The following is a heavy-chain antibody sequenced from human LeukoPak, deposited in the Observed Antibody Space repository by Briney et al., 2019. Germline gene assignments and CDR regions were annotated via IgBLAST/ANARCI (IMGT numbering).Heavy chain of an antibody. J-gene: IGHJ5*02. CDR1: GGTFSSYA. CDR2: ISAYNGNT. V-gene: IGHV1-18*01. CDR3: ARVGDIVVVPAAGYNWFDP. D-gene: IGHD2-2*01. Sequence: ASVKVSCKASGGTFSSYAISWVRQAPGQGLEWMGWISAYNGNTNYAQKLQGRVTMTTDTSTSTAYMELRSLRSDDTAVYYCARVGDIVVVPAAGYNWFDPWGQGTLVTVSS.